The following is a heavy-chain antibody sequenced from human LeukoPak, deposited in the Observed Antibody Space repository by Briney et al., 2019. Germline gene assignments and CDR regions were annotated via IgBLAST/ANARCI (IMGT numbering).Heavy chain of an antibody. CDR3: ASTYRSSSVASFDY. Sequence: SVKVSCKASGGTSSNYIFSWVRQAPGQGLDWMGRIIPILGIANYAQKFQGRVTITADKSTSTAYMELSSLRSEDTARYYCASTYRSSSVASFDYWGQGTLVTVSS. CDR2: IIPILGIA. D-gene: IGHD6-6*01. V-gene: IGHV1-69*02. J-gene: IGHJ4*02. CDR1: GGTSSNYI.